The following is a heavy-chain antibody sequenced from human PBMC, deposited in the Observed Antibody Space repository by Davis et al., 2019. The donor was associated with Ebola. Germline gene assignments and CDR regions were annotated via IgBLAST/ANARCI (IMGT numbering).Heavy chain of an antibody. D-gene: IGHD3-16*01. CDR2: IKTKTEGGTT. Sequence: GESLKISCAAPGLTFSNAWMSWVRQTPGKGLEWVGRIKTKTEGGTTDYAAPVKGRFSISTDDSKNTLYLQMNSLKTEDTAVYYCTTVTWRGEFDNWGQGILVTVSS. V-gene: IGHV3-15*01. J-gene: IGHJ4*02. CDR3: TTVTWRGEFDN. CDR1: GLTFSNAW.